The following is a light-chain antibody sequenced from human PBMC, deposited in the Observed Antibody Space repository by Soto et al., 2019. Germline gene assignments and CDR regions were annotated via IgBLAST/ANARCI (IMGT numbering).Light chain of an antibody. CDR3: KQYNNMPLT. J-gene: IGKJ4*01. CDR2: DVS. V-gene: IGKV3D-15*01. CDR1: QNVNSN. Sequence: EIVMAQWPATLSMSPGERDRVPSPHSQNVNSNLAWYQKKPGQAPRLLIYDVSTKATGIPARFSGSGSGTEFTLTISSLQSKDFADSSCKQYNNMPLTFGGGTKVDIK.